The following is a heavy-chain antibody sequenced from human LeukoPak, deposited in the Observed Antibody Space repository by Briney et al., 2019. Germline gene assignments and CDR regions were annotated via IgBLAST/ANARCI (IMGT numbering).Heavy chain of an antibody. Sequence: SETLSLTCTVSGDSFSSYYWSWIRQPPGKGLEWIGRIYTSGSTNYNPSLKSRVTMSVDTSKNQFSLKLSSVTAADTAVYYCARGLIWFGESYHYYYMDVWAKGTTVTVSS. CDR1: GDSFSSYY. D-gene: IGHD3-10*01. V-gene: IGHV4-4*07. J-gene: IGHJ6*03. CDR2: IYTSGST. CDR3: ARGLIWFGESYHYYYMDV.